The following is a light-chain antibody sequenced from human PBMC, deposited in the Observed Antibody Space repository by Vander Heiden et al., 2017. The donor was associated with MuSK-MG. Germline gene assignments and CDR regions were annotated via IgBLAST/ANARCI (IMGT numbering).Light chain of an antibody. CDR1: QSVSSY. CDR3: VQRCTWPVT. Sequence: LLTQSPATLSLSPGERATLSCRASQSVSSYLAWYKPTPGQAPRGLLSDASHRSTRISARLRGSGSGSDLTLTIRSLEPKEFAVNYRVQRCTWPVTFGHGTKVDIK. V-gene: IGKV3-11*01. CDR2: DAS. J-gene: IGKJ3*01.